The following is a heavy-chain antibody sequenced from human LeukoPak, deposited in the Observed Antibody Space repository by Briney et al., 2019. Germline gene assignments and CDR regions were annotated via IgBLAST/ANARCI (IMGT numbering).Heavy chain of an antibody. J-gene: IGHJ4*02. Sequence: GGSLRLSCAASGFTFSSYSMNWVRQAPGKGLEWVSSISSSSAYIYYADSVKGRFTISRDNAKNSLYLQMNSLRAEDTAVYYCASDRQWLVRGENYWGQGTLVTVSS. D-gene: IGHD6-19*01. V-gene: IGHV3-21*01. CDR3: ASDRQWLVRGENY. CDR1: GFTFSSYS. CDR2: ISSSSAYI.